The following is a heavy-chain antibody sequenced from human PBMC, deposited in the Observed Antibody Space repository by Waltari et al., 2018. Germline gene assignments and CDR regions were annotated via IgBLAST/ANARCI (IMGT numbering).Heavy chain of an antibody. J-gene: IGHJ6*03. D-gene: IGHD5-12*01. CDR1: GGTLRSYA. CDR2: SSPILGRA. Sequence: QVQLVQSGAEVKKPGSSVKVSCKASGGTLRSYAISGVRQAPGQGLEWMGGSSPILGRADYAQKFQGRVTSPADESTSTAYMELGSLRSADTAVYYCASRTSGYAIHYYYYYMDVWGKGTTVTVSS. CDR3: ASRTSGYAIHYYYYYMDV. V-gene: IGHV1-69*11.